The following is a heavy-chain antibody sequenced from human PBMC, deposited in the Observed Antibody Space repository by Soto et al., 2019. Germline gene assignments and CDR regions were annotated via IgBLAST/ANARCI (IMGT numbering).Heavy chain of an antibody. CDR2: ISYDGSNK. CDR1: GFTFSSYA. Sequence: PGGSLRLSCAASGFTFSSYAMHWVRQAPGKGLEWVAVISYDGSNKYYADSVKGRFTISRDNSKNTLYLQMNSLRAEDTAVYYCPRSYDSSGYYLRFQHWGQGTLVTVSS. V-gene: IGHV3-30-3*01. J-gene: IGHJ1*01. D-gene: IGHD3-22*01. CDR3: PRSYDSSGYYLRFQH.